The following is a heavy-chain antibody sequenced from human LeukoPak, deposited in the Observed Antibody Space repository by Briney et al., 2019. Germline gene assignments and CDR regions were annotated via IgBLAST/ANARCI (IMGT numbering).Heavy chain of an antibody. J-gene: IGHJ3*02. D-gene: IGHD5-18*01. Sequence: MASETLSLTCTVSGGSISSSSYYWGWIRQPPGKGLEWSGSIYYSGSTYYNPSLKSRVTIAVYTSKNQFSLKLSSVTAADTAVYYCARNLRTREYSYGLGAFDIWGQGTMVTVSS. V-gene: IGHV4-39*07. CDR2: IYYSGST. CDR3: ARNLRTREYSYGLGAFDI. CDR1: GGSISSSSYY.